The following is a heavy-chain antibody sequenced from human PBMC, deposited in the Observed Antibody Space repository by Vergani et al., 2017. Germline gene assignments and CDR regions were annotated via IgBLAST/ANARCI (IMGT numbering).Heavy chain of an antibody. Sequence: QVQLQQVGAGLFKPSETLSLTCAVYGGSFSGYYWRLIRQPPGKGLEWFGEINHSGSTNYNPSLKSRVTISVDTSKNQFSLKLSSVTAADTAVYYWARGVYIVVVVAATGGWFDPGGQGTLVTVSS. D-gene: IGHD2-15*01. CDR3: ARGVYIVVVVAATGGWFDP. CDR1: GGSFSGYY. J-gene: IGHJ5*02. V-gene: IGHV4-34*01. CDR2: INHSGST.